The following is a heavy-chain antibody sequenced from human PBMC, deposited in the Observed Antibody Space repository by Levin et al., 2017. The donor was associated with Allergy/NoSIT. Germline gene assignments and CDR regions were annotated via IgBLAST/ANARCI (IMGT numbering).Heavy chain of an antibody. J-gene: IGHJ3*02. Sequence: GESLKISCTASGFTFSTYAMSWVRQAPGKGLEWVSVISGSGDTTYYADSVRGRFTISRDNSKNTVYLQMNSLRAEDTAVYYCAKDRSGCRSTSCSGGAAFDRWGQGTMVTVSS. CDR3: AKDRSGCRSTSCSGGAAFDR. CDR2: ISGSGDTT. V-gene: IGHV3-23*01. D-gene: IGHD2-2*01. CDR1: GFTFSTYA.